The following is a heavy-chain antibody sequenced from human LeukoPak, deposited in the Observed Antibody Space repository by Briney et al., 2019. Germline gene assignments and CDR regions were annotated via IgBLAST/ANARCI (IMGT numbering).Heavy chain of an antibody. D-gene: IGHD6-19*01. CDR2: ISYDGSNK. CDR3: ARDLPFRAVAGTEVDY. Sequence: PGGSLRLSCAASGFTFSSYAMHWVRQAPGKGLEWVAVISYDGSNKYYADSVKGRFTISRDSSKNTLYLQMNSLRAEDTAVYYCARDLPFRAVAGTEVDYWGQGTLVTVSS. CDR1: GFTFSSYA. J-gene: IGHJ4*02. V-gene: IGHV3-30-3*01.